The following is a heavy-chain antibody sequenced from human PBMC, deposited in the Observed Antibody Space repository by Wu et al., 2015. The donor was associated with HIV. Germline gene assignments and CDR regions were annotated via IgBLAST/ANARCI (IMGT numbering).Heavy chain of an antibody. CDR2: ITTHNGYT. CDR3: ARVFEDSSGYYSWFDP. Sequence: QVQLVQSGAEVKKPGASVKVSCKASGYTFTGYYMHWVRQAPGQRPEWMGWITTHNGYTKYAQKFQDRLSLTTDTSATTAYMELRSLRSDDTAVYYCARVFEDSSGYYSWFDPWGQGTLVTVSS. D-gene: IGHD3-22*01. V-gene: IGHV1-18*01. CDR1: GYTFTGYY. J-gene: IGHJ5*02.